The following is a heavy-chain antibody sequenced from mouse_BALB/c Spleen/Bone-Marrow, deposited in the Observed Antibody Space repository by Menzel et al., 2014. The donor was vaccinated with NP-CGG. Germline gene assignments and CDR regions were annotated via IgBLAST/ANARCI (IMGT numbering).Heavy chain of an antibody. D-gene: IGHD2-10*02. V-gene: IGHV1-5*01. CDR3: TRSSNAMDY. J-gene: IGHJ4*01. CDR2: IYPGISDT. Sequence: EVQLHESGTVLARPGASVKMSCKASGYTFTSYWMHWVKQRPGQGLEWIGAIYPGISDTSYNQKFKGKAKLTAVRSTSTAYMELSSLANEDSAVYYCTRSSNAMDYWGQGTSVTVSS. CDR1: GYTFTSYW.